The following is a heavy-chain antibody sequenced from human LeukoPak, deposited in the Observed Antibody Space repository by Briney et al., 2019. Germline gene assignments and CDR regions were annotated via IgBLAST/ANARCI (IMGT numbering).Heavy chain of an antibody. D-gene: IGHD6-19*01. CDR1: GGTFSSYA. Sequence: GASVKVSCKASGGTFSSYAISWVRQAPGQRLEWMGWINAGNGNTKYSQEFQGRVTITRDTSASTAYMELSSLRSEDMAVYYCARAFSGSRAFDIWGQGTMVTVSS. CDR2: INAGNGNT. V-gene: IGHV1-3*03. CDR3: ARAFSGSRAFDI. J-gene: IGHJ3*02.